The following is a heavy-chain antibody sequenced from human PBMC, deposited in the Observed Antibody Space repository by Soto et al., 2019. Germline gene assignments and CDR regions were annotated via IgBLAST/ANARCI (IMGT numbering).Heavy chain of an antibody. CDR3: AKDTPPRLGYCSSTSCSFDY. Sequence: GGSLRLSCAASGFTFSTYSMNWVRQAPGKGLAWVSSIRHSTNLIYYADSVKGRFTISRDNSKNSLYLQMNSLRAEDTAVYYCAKDTPPRLGYCSSTSCSFDYWGQGTLVTVSS. CDR1: GFTFSTYS. CDR2: IRHSTNLI. J-gene: IGHJ4*02. V-gene: IGHV3-21*04. D-gene: IGHD2-2*01.